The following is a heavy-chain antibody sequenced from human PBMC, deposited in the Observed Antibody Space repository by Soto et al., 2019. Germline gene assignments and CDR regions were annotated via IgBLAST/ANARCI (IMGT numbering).Heavy chain of an antibody. CDR1: GYSFTSYW. J-gene: IGHJ6*03. Sequence: GESLKISCKGSGYSFTSYWIGWVRQMPGKGLEWMGIIYPGDSDTRYSPSFQGQVTISADKSISTAYLQWSSLKASDTAMYYCARRGSGSYYNKAYYYYYMDVWGKGTTVTVSS. CDR2: IYPGDSDT. D-gene: IGHD3-10*01. CDR3: ARRGSGSYYNKAYYYYYMDV. V-gene: IGHV5-51*01.